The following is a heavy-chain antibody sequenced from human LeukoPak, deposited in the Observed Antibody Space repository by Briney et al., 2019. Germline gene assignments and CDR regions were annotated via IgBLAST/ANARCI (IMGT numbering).Heavy chain of an antibody. V-gene: IGHV1-69*13. CDR1: GGTFSSYA. J-gene: IGHJ6*03. CDR2: IIPILGAA. D-gene: IGHD1-1*01. CDR3: ARSSGAQAGIYYYYYMDV. Sequence: SVKVSCKASGGTFSSYAISWVRQAPGQGLEWMGGIIPILGAANYAQNFQGRFTIAADESTSTAYMKLSSLRSEDTAVYYCARSSGAQAGIYYYYYMDVWGKGTTVTVSS.